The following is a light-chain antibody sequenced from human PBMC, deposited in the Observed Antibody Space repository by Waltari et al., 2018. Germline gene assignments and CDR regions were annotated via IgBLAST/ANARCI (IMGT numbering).Light chain of an antibody. CDR2: GAS. CDR1: QIVTSNY. CDR3: QQYGSSPWT. J-gene: IGKJ1*01. V-gene: IGKV3-20*01. Sequence: EIVLTQSPGTLSLSPGERATLSCWASQIVTSNYLGWYQQKPGQAPRLLIYGASNRATGIPDRFIGSGSGTGFTLTISRLEPEDFAVYYCQQYGSSPWTFGQGTKVEIK.